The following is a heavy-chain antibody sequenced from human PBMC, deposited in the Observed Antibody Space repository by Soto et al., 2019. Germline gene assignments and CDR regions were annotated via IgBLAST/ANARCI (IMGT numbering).Heavy chain of an antibody. CDR3: AREPNRIWFGESRSWFDP. CDR2: IYYSGST. J-gene: IGHJ5*02. V-gene: IGHV4-30-4*01. CDR1: CGSIISGDYY. D-gene: IGHD3-10*01. Sequence: SETLSLTCTFSCGSIISGDYYWSWIRQPPGKGLEWIGYIYYSGSTYYNPSLKSRVTISVDTSKNQFSLKLSSVTAADTAVYYCAREPNRIWFGESRSWFDPWGQGTLVTVS.